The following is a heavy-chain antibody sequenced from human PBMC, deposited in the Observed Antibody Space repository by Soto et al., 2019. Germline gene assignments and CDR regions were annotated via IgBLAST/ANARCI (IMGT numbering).Heavy chain of an antibody. CDR1: GFTVSSNY. CDR2: IYSGGST. J-gene: IGHJ3*02. CDR3: AREGSSSLQPYALDI. V-gene: IGHV3-53*01. D-gene: IGHD6-6*01. Sequence: PGGSLRLSCSASGFTVSSNYMSWVRQAPGKGLEWVSVIYSGGSTYYADSVKGRFTISRDNSKNTLYLQMNSLRAEDTAVYYCAREGSSSLQPYALDIWGQGKMVTGS.